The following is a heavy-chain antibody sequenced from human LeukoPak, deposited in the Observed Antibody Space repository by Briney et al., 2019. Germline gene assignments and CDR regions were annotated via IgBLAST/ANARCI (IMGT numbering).Heavy chain of an antibody. CDR1: GGTFSSYT. D-gene: IGHD5-12*01. CDR2: IIPILGIA. J-gene: IGHJ5*02. CDR3: ARDLMVATRHNWFDP. V-gene: IGHV1-69*04. Sequence: SVKVFCKASGGTFSSYTISWLRQAPGQGLERLGRIIPILGIANYAQKFQGRVTITADKSTSTAYMELSSLRSEDTAVYYCARDLMVATRHNWFDPWGQGTLVTVSS.